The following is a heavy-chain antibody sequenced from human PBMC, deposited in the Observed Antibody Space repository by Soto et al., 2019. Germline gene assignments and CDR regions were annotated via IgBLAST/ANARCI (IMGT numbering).Heavy chain of an antibody. CDR2: ISAYNGNT. CDR3: ASDGRLRYVDWLLRGGFDY. Sequence: QVQLVQSGAEVKKPGASVKVSCKASGYTFTSYGISWVRQAPGQGLEWMGWISAYNGNTNYAQKLQGRVTMTTDTXXSXAXXEQRSQRSDDTDVHYCASDGRLRYVDWLLRGGFDYWGQGTLVTPSS. V-gene: IGHV1-18*01. CDR1: GYTFTSYG. D-gene: IGHD3-9*01. J-gene: IGHJ4*02.